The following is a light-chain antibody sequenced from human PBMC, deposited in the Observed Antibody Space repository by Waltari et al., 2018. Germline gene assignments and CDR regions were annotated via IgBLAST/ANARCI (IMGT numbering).Light chain of an antibody. V-gene: IGLV2-23*01. J-gene: IGLJ1*01. Sequence: QSALTQPASVSGSPGQSITISCTGTSCDVGSYNLVSWYQQYPGKAPKLMIYAGTKRPSGVSNRFSGSKSGNTASLTISGLQAEDEADYYCCSYAGTSTYVFGTGTKVTVL. CDR2: AGT. CDR1: SCDVGSYNL. CDR3: CSYAGTSTYV.